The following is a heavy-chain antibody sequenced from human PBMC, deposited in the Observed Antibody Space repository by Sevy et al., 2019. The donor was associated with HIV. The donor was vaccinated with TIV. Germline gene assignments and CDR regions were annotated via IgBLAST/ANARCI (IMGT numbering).Heavy chain of an antibody. CDR2: IYTSGST. V-gene: IGHV4-4*07. D-gene: IGHD4-17*01. Sequence: SETLSLTCTVSGGSISSYYWSWIRQPAGKGLEWIGRIYTSGSTNYNPSLKSRVTMSVDTSKNHFSLKLSSVTAADTAVYYCARGPTTVTKYYFDYWGQGTLVTVSS. CDR1: GGSISSYY. CDR3: ARGPTTVTKYYFDY. J-gene: IGHJ4*02.